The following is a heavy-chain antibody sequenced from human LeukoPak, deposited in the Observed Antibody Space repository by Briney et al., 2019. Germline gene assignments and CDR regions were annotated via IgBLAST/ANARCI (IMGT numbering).Heavy chain of an antibody. CDR2: IYYSGST. J-gene: IGHJ3*02. CDR3: ARHDPIVGTPDAFDI. CDR1: GGSISSYY. Sequence: PSETLSLTCTVSGGSISSYYWSWIRQPPGKGLEWIGYIYYSGSTNYHPSLKSRVSISVDTSKNQFSLKLSSVTAADTAVYYCARHDPIVGTPDAFDIWGQGTMVTVSS. D-gene: IGHD1-26*01. V-gene: IGHV4-59*08.